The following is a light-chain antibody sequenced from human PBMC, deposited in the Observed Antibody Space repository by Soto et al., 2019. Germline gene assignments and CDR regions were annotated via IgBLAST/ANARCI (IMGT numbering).Light chain of an antibody. CDR2: DAS. CDR3: QQRSNWPIT. CDR1: QSVSSH. Sequence: EIVLTQSPATLSLSPGERATLSCRASQSVSSHLAWYQQKPGQAPRLLIYDASKRATGSPARFSGSGSGTDFTLTISSLEPEDFAVYYCQQRSNWPITFGQGTRLEIK. J-gene: IGKJ5*01. V-gene: IGKV3-11*01.